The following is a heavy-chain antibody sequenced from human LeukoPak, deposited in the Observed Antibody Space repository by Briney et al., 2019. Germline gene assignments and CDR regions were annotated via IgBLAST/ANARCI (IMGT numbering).Heavy chain of an antibody. CDR3: AKGFNYYDSSGYDY. J-gene: IGHJ4*02. D-gene: IGHD3-22*01. V-gene: IGHV3-23*01. CDR2: VTGSGGGT. CDR1: GFTFTKFA. Sequence: GSLRLSCATSGFTFTKFAMSWVRQAPGKGLEWVSVVTGSGGGTNYADSVKGRFTISRDNSKNTLYLQMNSLRAEDTAVYYCAKGFNYYDSSGYDYWGQGTLVTVSS.